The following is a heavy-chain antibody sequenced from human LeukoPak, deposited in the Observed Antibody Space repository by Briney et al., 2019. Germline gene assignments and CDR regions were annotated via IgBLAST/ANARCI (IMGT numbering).Heavy chain of an antibody. J-gene: IGHJ5*02. CDR3: ARVSGFWSGYPNWFDP. Sequence: SETLSLTCTVSGGSISSYYWSWIRQPPGRGLEWIGYIYYSGSTNYNPSLKSRVTISVDTSKNQFSLKLSSVTAADTAVCYCARVSGFWSGYPNWFDPWGQGTLVTVSS. D-gene: IGHD3-3*01. CDR2: IYYSGST. V-gene: IGHV4-59*01. CDR1: GGSISSYY.